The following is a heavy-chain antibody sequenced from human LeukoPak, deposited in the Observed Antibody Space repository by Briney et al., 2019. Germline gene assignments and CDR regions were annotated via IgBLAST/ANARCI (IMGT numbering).Heavy chain of an antibody. J-gene: IGHJ6*02. D-gene: IGHD1-26*01. CDR3: ARHTNIIVGATTFFDYGMDV. Sequence: GESLKISCKGSGYSFTSYWTGWVRQMPGKGLEWMGIIYPGDSDTRYSPSFQGQVTISADKSISTAYLQWSSLKASDTAMYYCARHTNIIVGATTFFDYGMDVWGQGTTVSVSS. V-gene: IGHV5-51*01. CDR1: GYSFTSYW. CDR2: IYPGDSDT.